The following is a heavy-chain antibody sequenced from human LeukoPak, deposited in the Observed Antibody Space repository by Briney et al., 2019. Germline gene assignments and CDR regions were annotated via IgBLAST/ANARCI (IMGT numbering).Heavy chain of an antibody. CDR1: GFTFSSYS. CDR3: SRGNDDAFDI. CDR2: ISSSSSTI. J-gene: IGHJ3*02. Sequence: GGSLRLSCAASGFTFSSYSMNWARQAPGKALESVSYISSSSSTIYYAVSVKGRFTISRDNAKNSLYLQMNSLRDEDTAVYYCSRGNDDAFDIWGQGTMVTVSS. V-gene: IGHV3-48*02. D-gene: IGHD1-1*01.